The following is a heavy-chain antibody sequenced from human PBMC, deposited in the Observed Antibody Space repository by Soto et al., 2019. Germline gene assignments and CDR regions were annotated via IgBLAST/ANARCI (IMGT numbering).Heavy chain of an antibody. D-gene: IGHD3-10*01. Sequence: SQTLSLTCTLSGGSISGYFSTWIRQPPGKGLEWIGYISHTGITNYDSSLNSRVTMSVDTSQNQFSLRVSSLTAADTAVYYCARKEYFFDYWGQGNLVT. CDR1: GGSISGYF. V-gene: IGHV4-59*01. CDR3: ARKEYFFDY. J-gene: IGHJ4*02. CDR2: ISHTGIT.